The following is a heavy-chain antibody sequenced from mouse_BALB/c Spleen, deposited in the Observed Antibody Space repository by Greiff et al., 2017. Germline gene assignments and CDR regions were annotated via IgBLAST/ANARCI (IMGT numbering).Heavy chain of an antibody. Sequence: EVKLVESGGGLVQPGGSRKLSCAASGFTFSSFGMHWVRQAPEKGLEWVAYISSGSSTIYYADTVKGRFTISRDNPKNTLFLQMTSLRSEDTAMYYCARAMITTTGFAYWGQGTLVTVSA. CDR2: ISSGSSTI. D-gene: IGHD2-4*01. J-gene: IGHJ3*01. CDR3: ARAMITTTGFAY. CDR1: GFTFSSFG. V-gene: IGHV5-17*02.